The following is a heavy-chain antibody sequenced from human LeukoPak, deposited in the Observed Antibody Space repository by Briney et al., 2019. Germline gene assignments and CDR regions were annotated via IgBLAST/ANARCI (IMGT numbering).Heavy chain of an antibody. J-gene: IGHJ4*02. CDR1: GFTFSSYA. CDR3: ARVSPNTVTTLQYFDY. D-gene: IGHD4-17*01. V-gene: IGHV3-30*04. CDR2: ISYDGSNK. Sequence: GGSLRLSCAASGFTFSSYAMHWVRQAPGKGLEWVAVISYDGSNKYYADSVKGRFTISRDNSKNTLYLQMNSLRAEDTAVYYCARVSPNTVTTLQYFDYWGQGTLVTVSS.